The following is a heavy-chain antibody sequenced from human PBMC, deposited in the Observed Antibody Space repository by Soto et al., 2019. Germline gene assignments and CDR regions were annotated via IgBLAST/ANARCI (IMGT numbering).Heavy chain of an antibody. CDR2: TRNKANSYTT. Sequence: HPGGSLRLSCAASGFTFSDHYMDWVRQAPGKGLEWVGRTRNKANSYTTEYAASVKGRFTISRDDSKNSLYLQMNSLKTDDTAVYYCARVIVAAIYDYWGQGTLVTVSS. CDR1: GFTFSDHY. J-gene: IGHJ4*02. CDR3: ARVIVAAIYDY. D-gene: IGHD5-12*01. V-gene: IGHV3-72*01.